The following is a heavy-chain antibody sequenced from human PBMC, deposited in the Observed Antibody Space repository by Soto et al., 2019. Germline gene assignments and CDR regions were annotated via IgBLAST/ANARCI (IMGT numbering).Heavy chain of an antibody. CDR3: AKDRLLWFGGSNDDAFDI. V-gene: IGHV3-23*01. CDR1: GFTFSSYA. Sequence: GGSLRLSCAASGFTFSSYAMSWVRQAPGKGLEWVSASSGSGGSTYYADSVKGRFTISRDNSKNTLYLQMNSLRAEDTAVYYCAKDRLLWFGGSNDDAFDIWGQGTMVTVSS. J-gene: IGHJ3*02. CDR2: SSGSGGST. D-gene: IGHD3-10*01.